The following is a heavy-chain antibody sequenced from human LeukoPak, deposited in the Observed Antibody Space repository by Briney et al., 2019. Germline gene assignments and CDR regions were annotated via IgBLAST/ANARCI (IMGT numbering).Heavy chain of an antibody. D-gene: IGHD6-19*01. Sequence: SETLSLTCSVSGGSISLSYYYWGRIRQPPGKALEWLGCVYYSGTTSYNPSLKSRVTISVDMSKNHFSLRLSSVTAADTAMYYCARGTLYSGWSYYFDYWGQGSQVTVSS. V-gene: IGHV4-39*07. CDR1: GGSISLSYYY. CDR2: VYYSGTT. J-gene: IGHJ4*02. CDR3: ARGTLYSGWSYYFDY.